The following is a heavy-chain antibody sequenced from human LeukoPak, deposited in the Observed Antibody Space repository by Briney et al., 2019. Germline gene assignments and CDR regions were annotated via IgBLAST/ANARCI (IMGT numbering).Heavy chain of an antibody. V-gene: IGHV1-2*02. CDR3: ARDFTRWQWLPRS. CDR1: GYTFTGYY. J-gene: IGHJ5*02. Sequence: ASVKVSCKASGYTFTGYYMHWVRQAPGQGLEWMGWINPNSGGTNYAQKLQGRVTMTTDTSTSTAYMELRSLRSDDTAVYDCARDFTRWQWLPRSWGQGTLVTVSS. D-gene: IGHD6-19*01. CDR2: INPNSGGT.